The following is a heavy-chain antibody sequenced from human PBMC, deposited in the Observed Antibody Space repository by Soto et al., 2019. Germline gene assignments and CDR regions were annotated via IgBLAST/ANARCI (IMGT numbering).Heavy chain of an antibody. J-gene: IGHJ6*02. CDR2: IYTSGST. D-gene: IGHD1-20*01. CDR1: GGSISSYY. CDR3: ARDKGRITNYYYYGMDV. V-gene: IGHV4-4*07. Sequence: SLTCTVSGGSISSYYWSWIRQPAGKGLEWIGRIYTSGSTNYNPSLKSRVTMSVDTSKNQFSLKLSSVTAADTAVYYCARDKGRITNYYYYGMDVWGQGTTVTVSS.